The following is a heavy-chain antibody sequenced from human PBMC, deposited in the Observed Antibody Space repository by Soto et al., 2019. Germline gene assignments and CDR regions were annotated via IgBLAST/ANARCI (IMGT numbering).Heavy chain of an antibody. J-gene: IGHJ6*02. CDR3: TRDGDGRMTTNPYYYYGMDV. V-gene: IGHV4-59*01. D-gene: IGHD2-21*02. CDR2: VYYSGGA. CDR1: GGSISGYY. Sequence: SETLSLTCTVSGGSISGYYWSWIRQPPGKGLEWIGNVYYSGGAKYDPSVKRRVSISVDTSKNQFSLNLSSVTAADTAVYYCTRDGDGRMTTNPYYYYGMDVWGPGITVTV.